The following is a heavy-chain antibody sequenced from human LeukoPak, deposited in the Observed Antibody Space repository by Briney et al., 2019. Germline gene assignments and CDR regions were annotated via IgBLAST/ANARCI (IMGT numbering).Heavy chain of an antibody. J-gene: IGHJ3*02. Sequence: SETLSLTCSVSGGSIDNYYWSWIRQPPGKGLEWIGYIYYSGITHYNPSFKSRVTMSVDTSKKEFSLKLKSVTAAATGMYYCARRLPYGFGSRGIFDMWGQGTMVTVAS. D-gene: IGHD3-3*01. CDR1: GGSIDNYY. CDR2: IYYSGIT. CDR3: ARRLPYGFGSRGIFDM. V-gene: IGHV4-59*01.